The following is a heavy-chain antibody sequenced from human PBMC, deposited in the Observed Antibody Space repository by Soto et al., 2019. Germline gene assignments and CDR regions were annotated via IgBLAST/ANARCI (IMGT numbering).Heavy chain of an antibody. J-gene: IGHJ4*02. CDR3: ARGVPGAYSSSWYKYHFDY. CDR2: ISSNGGST. V-gene: IGHV3-64*01. CDR1: GFTFSSYA. Sequence: EVQLVESGGGLVQPGGSLRLSCAASGFTFSSYAMHWVRQAPGKGLEYVSAISSNGGSTYYANSVKGRFTISRDNSKNTLYLQMGSLRAEDMAVYYCARGVPGAYSSSWYKYHFDYWGQGTLVTVSS. D-gene: IGHD6-13*01.